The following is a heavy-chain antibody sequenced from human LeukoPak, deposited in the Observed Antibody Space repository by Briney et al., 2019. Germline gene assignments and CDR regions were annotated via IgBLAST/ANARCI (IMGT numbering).Heavy chain of an antibody. CDR3: ARGLTYSGYVDY. D-gene: IGHD1-26*01. CDR1: GYTFTSYD. V-gene: IGHV1-8*01. Sequence: ASVKVSYKVSGYTFTSYDINWVRQATGRGLEWMGWMNPNSGNTGYAQKFQGRVTMTRNTSISTAYMELSSLRSEDTAVYYCARGLTYSGYVDYWGQGTLVTVSS. J-gene: IGHJ4*02. CDR2: MNPNSGNT.